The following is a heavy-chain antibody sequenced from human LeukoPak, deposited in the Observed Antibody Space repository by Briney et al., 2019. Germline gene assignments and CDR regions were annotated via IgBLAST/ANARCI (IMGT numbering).Heavy chain of an antibody. CDR3: ARVLGSGWDNYYYMDV. V-gene: IGHV4-4*07. J-gene: IGHJ6*03. CDR1: GGSISSYY. D-gene: IGHD6-19*01. CDR2: IYTSGST. Sequence: PSETLSLTCTVSGGSISSYYWSWLRQPAGKGLEWIGRIYTSGSTNYNPSLKSRVTMSVDTSKNQFSLKLSSVTAADTAVYYCARVLGSGWDNYYYMDVWGKGTTVTISS.